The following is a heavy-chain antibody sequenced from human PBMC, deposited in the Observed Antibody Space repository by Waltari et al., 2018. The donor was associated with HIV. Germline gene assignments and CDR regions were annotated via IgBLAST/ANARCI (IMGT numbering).Heavy chain of an antibody. CDR3: ARGEEGYSGYDLSWFDT. V-gene: IGHV4-34*01. CDR2: INHSGRT. Sequence: QVQLQQWGAGLLKPSETLSLTCAVYGGSFSGYYWSWIRQPPGKGLEWIGEINHSGRTNYNPSLKSRVTISADTSKNQFSLKVNSETAADTAVYYCARGEEGYSGYDLSWFDTWGQGTLVTVSS. J-gene: IGHJ5*02. CDR1: GGSFSGYY. D-gene: IGHD5-12*01.